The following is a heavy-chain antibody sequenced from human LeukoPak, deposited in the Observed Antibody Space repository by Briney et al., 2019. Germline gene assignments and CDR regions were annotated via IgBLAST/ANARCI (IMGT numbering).Heavy chain of an antibody. D-gene: IGHD3/OR15-3a*01. Sequence: TGGSLRLSCAASGFTFSNACMSWVRQAPGKGLEWVGRIKRKGDDGTIDYAAPVKGRLTISRDESKNTLYLQMNSLKSEDTAVYYCTAGTGRSDFDYWGQGTLVTVSS. CDR3: TAGTGRSDFDY. CDR1: GFTFSNAC. V-gene: IGHV3-15*01. CDR2: IKRKGDDGTI. J-gene: IGHJ4*02.